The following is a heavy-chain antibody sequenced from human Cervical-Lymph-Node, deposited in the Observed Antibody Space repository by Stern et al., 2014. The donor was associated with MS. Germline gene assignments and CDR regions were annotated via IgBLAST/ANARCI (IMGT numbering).Heavy chain of an antibody. CDR3: ATHRGRVTSYYGMDV. V-gene: IGHV1-24*01. J-gene: IGHJ6*02. Sequence: VQLVESGAEVKKPGASVKVSCKVSGYTLSEISMHWVRQAPGKGLEWMGGIDPEHGETRYAQKFQGRVTMAEDRSTDTAYMELSSLRSEDTAVYYCATHRGRVTSYYGMDVWGQGTTVTVSS. CDR2: IDPEHGET. CDR1: GYTLSEIS. D-gene: IGHD2-21*02.